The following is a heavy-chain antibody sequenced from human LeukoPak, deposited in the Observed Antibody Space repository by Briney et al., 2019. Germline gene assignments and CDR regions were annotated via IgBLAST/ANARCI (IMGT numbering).Heavy chain of an antibody. V-gene: IGHV3-7*01. CDR2: ISQGDSEK. J-gene: IGHJ4*02. CDR3: ATDRKVGTWDPRFNS. Sequence: GGSLRLSGSGSGFTFSDYWMMWVRQAPGKGVEGVGNISQGDSEKNYVVPVKGRFTISRDNDKSSLYLQMNSLRAEDTAIYYCATDRKVGTWDPRFNSWGQGTLVTVSS. CDR1: GFTFSDYW. D-gene: IGHD4-23*01.